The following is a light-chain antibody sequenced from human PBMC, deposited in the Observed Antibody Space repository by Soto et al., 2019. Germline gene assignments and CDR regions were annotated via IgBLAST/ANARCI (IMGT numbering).Light chain of an antibody. CDR3: CSYAGSAWI. Sequence: QSALTQPRSVSGSPGQSVTISCTGTNSDVGHYNYVSWYQQHPGKAPKLIIFDVDKRPSGVPDRFSGSKSGNTASLIISGLQAEDEADYYCCSYAGSAWIFGGGTQLTVL. CDR1: NSDVGHYNY. V-gene: IGLV2-11*01. J-gene: IGLJ2*01. CDR2: DVD.